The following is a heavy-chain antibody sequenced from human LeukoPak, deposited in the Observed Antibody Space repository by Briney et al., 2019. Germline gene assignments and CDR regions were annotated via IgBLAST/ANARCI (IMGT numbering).Heavy chain of an antibody. CDR3: ARESRNSYYYSYMDV. CDR1: GGSISSYY. CDR2: IYYSGST. V-gene: IGHV4-59*01. Sequence: SETLSLTCTVSGGSISSYYWSWIRQPPGKGLEWIGYIYYSGSTNYNPSLKSRVTISVDTSKNQFSLNLSSVTAADTAVYYCARESRNSYYYSYMDVWGKGTTVTVSS. J-gene: IGHJ6*03.